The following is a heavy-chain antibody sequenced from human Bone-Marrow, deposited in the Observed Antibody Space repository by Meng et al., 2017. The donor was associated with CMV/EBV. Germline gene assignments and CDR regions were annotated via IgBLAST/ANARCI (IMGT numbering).Heavy chain of an antibody. V-gene: IGHV4-59*01. Sequence: GSLRLSCTVSGGSISSYYWSWIRQPPGKGLEWIGYIYYSGSTNYNPSLKSRVTISVDTSKNQFSLKLSSVTAADTAVYYCARLSGSGWWGFAFDIWGQATMVTVSS. CDR1: GGSISSYY. D-gene: IGHD6-19*01. J-gene: IGHJ3*02. CDR2: IYYSGST. CDR3: ARLSGSGWWGFAFDI.